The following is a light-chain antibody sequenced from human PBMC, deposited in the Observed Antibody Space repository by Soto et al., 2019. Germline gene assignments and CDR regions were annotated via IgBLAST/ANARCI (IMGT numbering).Light chain of an antibody. J-gene: IGLJ2*01. CDR1: SSNIGADYD. V-gene: IGLV1-40*01. Sequence: QSVLTQPPSVSGAPGQRVTISCTGSSSNIGADYDVQWYQQLPGTAPKLLIYDNSNRPSGVPDRFSGSKSGTSASLAITGLQAGDEADYYCQSFDSSRSGWVFGGGTKLTVL. CDR2: DNS. CDR3: QSFDSSRSGWV.